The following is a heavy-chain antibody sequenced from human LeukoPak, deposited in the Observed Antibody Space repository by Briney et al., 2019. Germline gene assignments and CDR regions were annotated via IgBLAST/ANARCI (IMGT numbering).Heavy chain of an antibody. CDR3: AKVPGIAVAGIAGDY. D-gene: IGHD6-19*01. J-gene: IGHJ4*02. Sequence: GGSLRLSCTASGFTLSRYWMSWVRQAPGKGLEWVADIKGDGSKKYYADSVKGRFTISRDNAENSLYLQMNSLRAEDTAVYYCAKVPGIAVAGIAGDYWGQGTLVTVSS. V-gene: IGHV3-7*05. CDR1: GFTLSRYW. CDR2: IKGDGSKK.